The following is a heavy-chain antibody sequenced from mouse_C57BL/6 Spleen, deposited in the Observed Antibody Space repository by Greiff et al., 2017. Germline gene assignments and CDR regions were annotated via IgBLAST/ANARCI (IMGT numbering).Heavy chain of an antibody. CDR3: ARYDYDEGYAMSY. D-gene: IGHD2-4*01. J-gene: IGHJ4*01. Sequence: EVQLQQSGPELVKLGASVKILCKAFGYTFTDYNMDWVKQSHGKSLEWIGDINPNNGGTIYNQKFKGKATWTVDKSSSTAYMELRSLTSEDTAVYYCARYDYDEGYAMSYWGQGASVTVSS. CDR1: GYTFTDYN. CDR2: INPNNGGT. V-gene: IGHV1-18*01.